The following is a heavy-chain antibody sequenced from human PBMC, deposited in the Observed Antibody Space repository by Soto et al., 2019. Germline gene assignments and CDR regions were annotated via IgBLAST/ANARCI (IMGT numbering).Heavy chain of an antibody. V-gene: IGHV4-39*01. CDR1: GGSISGSIYY. D-gene: IGHD5-12*01. CDR2: IYYSGSA. J-gene: IGHJ4*02. Sequence: SETLSLTCTVSGGSISGSIYYWAWIRQPPGKGPEWIGSIYYSGSAYDNPALKSRVTISVDTSKNQFSLKLTSVTAADTAVYFCARPRLGATILSGFDSSGQGIVVTVSS. CDR3: ARPRLGATILSGFDS.